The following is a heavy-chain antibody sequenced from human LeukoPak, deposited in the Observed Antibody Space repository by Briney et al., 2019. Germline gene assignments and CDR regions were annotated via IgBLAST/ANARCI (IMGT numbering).Heavy chain of an antibody. CDR3: ATNEWIDY. Sequence: GGSLRLSCAASGFTFGTHYMNWARQAPGKGLEWVSYISGSRGTIYYADSVKGRFTISRDNAKNSLYLQMNSLRAEDTAVYYCATNEWIDYWGQGTLVTVSS. CDR2: ISGSRGTI. V-gene: IGHV3-48*01. CDR1: GFTFGTHY. D-gene: IGHD5-12*01. J-gene: IGHJ4*02.